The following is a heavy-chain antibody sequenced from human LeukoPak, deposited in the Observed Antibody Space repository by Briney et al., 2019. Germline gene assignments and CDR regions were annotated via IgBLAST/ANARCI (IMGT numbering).Heavy chain of an antibody. J-gene: IGHJ6*02. CDR2: IKQDGSEK. V-gene: IGHV3-7*01. CDR3: ARERWSLYSNDYYYYGLDV. Sequence: GSLRLSCAASGFIFSNYYMNWVRPAPGKGLEWVAHIKQDGSEKNYVDSVKGRFTISRDNAKNSLYLQMNSLRAEDTAVYYCARERWSLYSNDYYYYGLDVWGQGTTVTVSS. D-gene: IGHD3-3*01. CDR1: GFIFSNYY.